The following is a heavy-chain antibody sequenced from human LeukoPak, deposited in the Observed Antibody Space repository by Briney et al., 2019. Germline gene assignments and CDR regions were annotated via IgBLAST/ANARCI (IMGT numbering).Heavy chain of an antibody. CDR3: ARRGDSRGYYDAFDI. V-gene: IGHV3-13*01. D-gene: IGHD3-22*01. J-gene: IGHJ3*02. CDR2: VGTAGDT. Sequence: NPGGSLRLSCTASGFTFSTYNMHWVRQPAGKGLEWVSAVGTAGDTYYPGSVKGRFTISRENAKNSLYLQMNSLRVGDTAVYYCARRGDSRGYYDAFDIWGQGTMVTVSS. CDR1: GFTFSTYN.